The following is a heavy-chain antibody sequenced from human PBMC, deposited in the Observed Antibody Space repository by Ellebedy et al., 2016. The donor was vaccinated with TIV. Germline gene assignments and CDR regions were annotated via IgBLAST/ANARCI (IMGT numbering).Heavy chain of an antibody. CDR2: IYHSSLA. CDR1: GDSLSDIRW. CDR3: ARRKGDYVHGGYYFDE. J-gene: IGHJ4*02. D-gene: IGHD3-10*02. Sequence: MPSETLSLTCTVSGDSLSDIRWWNWVRQPPGKGLEWIGEIYHSSLAHYNSSLESRVTMSVDKSKNQFSLKLSSVTAADTAVYYCARRKGDYVHGGYYFDEWGQGALVTVSS. V-gene: IGHV4-4*02.